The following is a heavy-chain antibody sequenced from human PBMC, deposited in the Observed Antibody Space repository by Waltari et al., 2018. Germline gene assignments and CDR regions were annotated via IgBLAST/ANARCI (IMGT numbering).Heavy chain of an antibody. CDR2: IIPIFGTA. CDR1: GGPLSSYA. J-gene: IGHJ3*02. Sequence: QVQLVQSGAEVKKPGSSVTVSCNASGGPLSSYAISWVRQAPGQGLEWMGGIIPIFGTANYAQKFQGRVTITADESTSTAYMELSSLRSEDTAVYYCYYDFWSSDAFDIWGQGTMVTVSS. CDR3: YYDFWSSDAFDI. D-gene: IGHD3-3*01. V-gene: IGHV1-69*12.